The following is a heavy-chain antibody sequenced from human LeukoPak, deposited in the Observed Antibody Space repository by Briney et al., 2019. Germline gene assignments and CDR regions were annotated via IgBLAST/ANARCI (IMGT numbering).Heavy chain of an antibody. V-gene: IGHV3-23*01. J-gene: IGHJ6*03. Sequence: PGGSLRLSCAASGFNFGSYAMSWVRQAPGKGLEWVSAISGSGGSTYYADSVKGRFTISRDNAKNSLYLQMNSLRAEDTAVYYCARVGFGEFLLSRKYYYYMEVWGKGTTVTVSS. CDR3: ARVGFGEFLLSRKYYYYMEV. CDR1: GFNFGSYA. D-gene: IGHD3-10*01. CDR2: ISGSGGST.